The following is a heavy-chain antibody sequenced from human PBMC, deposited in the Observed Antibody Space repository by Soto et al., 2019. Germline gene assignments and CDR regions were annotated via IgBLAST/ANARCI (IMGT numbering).Heavy chain of an antibody. CDR1: GFTFSSYG. D-gene: IGHD2-8*01. V-gene: IGHV3-33*01. CDR2: IWYDGSNK. Sequence: PGGSLRLSCAASGFTFSSYGMHWVRQAPGKGLEWVAVIWYDGSNKYYADSVKGRFTISRDNSKNTLYLQMNSLRAEDTAVYYCAREMGGNKMVNWFDPWGQGTLVTVSS. CDR3: AREMGGNKMVNWFDP. J-gene: IGHJ5*02.